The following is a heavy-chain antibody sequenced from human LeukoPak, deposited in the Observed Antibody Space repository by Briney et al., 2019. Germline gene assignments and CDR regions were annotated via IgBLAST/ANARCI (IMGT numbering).Heavy chain of an antibody. CDR1: GGTFSSYA. D-gene: IGHD3-16*02. V-gene: IGHV1-69*06. CDR3: ARDLIRDDYVWGSYRQTNDAFDI. J-gene: IGHJ3*02. Sequence: SVKVSCKASGGTFSSYAISWVRQAPGQGLEWMGGIIPIFGTANYAQKFQGRVTITADKSTSTAYMELSSLRSEDTAVYYCARDLIRDDYVWGSYRQTNDAFDIWGQGTMVTVSS. CDR2: IIPIFGTA.